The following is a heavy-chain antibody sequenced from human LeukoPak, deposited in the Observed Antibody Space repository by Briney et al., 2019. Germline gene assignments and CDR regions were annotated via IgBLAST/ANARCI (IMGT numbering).Heavy chain of an antibody. CDR1: GFPFVDYA. J-gene: IGHJ4*02. CDR2: IRSRTSGGTA. V-gene: IGHV3-49*04. CDR3: TLDESVPDY. Sequence: GGSLRLSCAASGFPFVDYAISWVRQAPGKGLEWVGFIRSRTSGGTAEYAASVGGRFSISRDDSKSIAFLQMDSLKSEDTAVYYCTLDESVPDYWGQGTLVTVSS.